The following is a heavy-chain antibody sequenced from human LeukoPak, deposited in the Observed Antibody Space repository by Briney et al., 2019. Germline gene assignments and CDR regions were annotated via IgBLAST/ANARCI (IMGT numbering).Heavy chain of an antibody. D-gene: IGHD3-9*01. Sequence: RPGGSLRLSCAASGFTFSSYAMTWVRQAPGKGLEWVSTISGSGISTYYADSVKGRFTISRDNSKNTLFVQMNSLRAEDTALYYCAEGDNDILTGYYNSFEYWGQGTLVTVSS. CDR1: GFTFSSYA. J-gene: IGHJ4*02. V-gene: IGHV3-23*01. CDR3: AEGDNDILTGYYNSFEY. CDR2: ISGSGIST.